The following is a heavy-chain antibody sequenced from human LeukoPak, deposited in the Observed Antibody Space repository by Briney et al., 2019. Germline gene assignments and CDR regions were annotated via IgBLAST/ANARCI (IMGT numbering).Heavy chain of an antibody. D-gene: IGHD3-22*01. V-gene: IGHV3-30-3*01. CDR1: GFTFSSYA. J-gene: IGHJ3*02. Sequence: GGSLRLSCAASGFTFSSYAMHWVRQAPGKGLEWVAVISYDGSNKYYADSVKGRFTISRDNSKNTLYLQMNSLRAEDTAVYYCASHDYYDSSGYYPGAFDIWGQETMVTVSS. CDR2: ISYDGSNK. CDR3: ASHDYYDSSGYYPGAFDI.